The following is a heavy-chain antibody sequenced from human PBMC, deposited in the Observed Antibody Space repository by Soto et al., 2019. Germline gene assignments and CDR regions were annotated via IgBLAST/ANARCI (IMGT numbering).Heavy chain of an antibody. J-gene: IGHJ6*02. CDR3: ARGYCSGGSCDSYSYYYGMDV. CDR2: IIPIFGTA. Sequence: SVKVSCKASGGTFSSYAISWVRQAPGQGLEWMGGIIPIFGTANYAQKFQGRVTITADESTSTAYMELSSLRSEDTAVYYCARGYCSGGSCDSYSYYYGMDVWGQGTTVTVSS. D-gene: IGHD2-15*01. V-gene: IGHV1-69*13. CDR1: GGTFSSYA.